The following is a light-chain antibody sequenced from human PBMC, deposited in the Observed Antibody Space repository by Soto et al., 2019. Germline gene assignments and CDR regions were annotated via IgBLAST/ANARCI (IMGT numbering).Light chain of an antibody. CDR2: KDS. Sequence: SYELTQPSSVSVSPGQTAKITSSGDVLAKKYARWFQQKPGQAPVLVIYKDSERPSGIPERFSGSSSGTTVTLTISGAQVEDEADYYCYSAADNNLGVFGGGTKLTVL. CDR1: VLAKKY. J-gene: IGLJ2*01. V-gene: IGLV3-27*01. CDR3: YSAADNNLGV.